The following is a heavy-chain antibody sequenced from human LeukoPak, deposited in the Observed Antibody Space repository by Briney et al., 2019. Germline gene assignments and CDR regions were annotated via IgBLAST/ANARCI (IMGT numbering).Heavy chain of an antibody. D-gene: IGHD3-10*01. CDR2: ISAYNGNT. V-gene: IGHV1-18*01. Sequence: ASVKVSCKASGYTFTSYGISWVRQAPGQGLEWMGWISAYNGNTNYAQKLQGRATMTTDTSTSTAYMELRSLRSDDTAVYYCARENDYYGSGSPYYYYGMDVWGQGTTVTVSS. CDR1: GYTFTSYG. CDR3: ARENDYYGSGSPYYYYGMDV. J-gene: IGHJ6*02.